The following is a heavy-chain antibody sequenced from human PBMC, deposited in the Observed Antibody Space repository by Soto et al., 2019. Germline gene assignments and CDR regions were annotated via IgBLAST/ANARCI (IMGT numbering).Heavy chain of an antibody. J-gene: IGHJ2*01. V-gene: IGHV3-23*01. Sequence: EGQLLESGGGLVQPGGSLRLSCAASGFTFSNYAMTWVRQAPGKGPEWVSAITRDGAIANYVDSVKGRFTISRDNSKNTLYLQMNSLRAVAPAVYHCARVGYYYDSHDHWYFDLWGRGTLVTVSS. CDR3: ARVGYYYDSHDHWYFDL. CDR2: ITRDGAIA. D-gene: IGHD3-22*01. CDR1: GFTFSNYA.